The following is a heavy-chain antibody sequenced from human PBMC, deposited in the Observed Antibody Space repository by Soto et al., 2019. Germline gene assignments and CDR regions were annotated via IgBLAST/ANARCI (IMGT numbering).Heavy chain of an antibody. J-gene: IGHJ4*02. Sequence: QVQLVQSGVEVKKPGASVKVSCKASGYTFTNYAISWVRQAPGRGLEWMGWVNTYNGNPNYAQIFQGRVTMTTDTSTRTAYMELRSLKSDDSAVYYCARDSQYSTDWQRFDSWGQGTLVTVSS. D-gene: IGHD6-6*01. V-gene: IGHV1-18*01. CDR1: GYTFTNYA. CDR2: VNTYNGNP. CDR3: ARDSQYSTDWQRFDS.